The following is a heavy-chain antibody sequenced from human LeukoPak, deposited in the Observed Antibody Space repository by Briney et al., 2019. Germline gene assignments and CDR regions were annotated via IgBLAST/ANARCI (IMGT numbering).Heavy chain of an antibody. J-gene: IGHJ4*02. V-gene: IGHV3-66*01. CDR3: ARGARGTYSYGYE. Sequence: PGGSLRLSCAASGFTVSSNYMSWVRQPPGKGLEWVSVIYGGGSTYYADSVKGRFTISRDSSKNTLYLQMNSLRAEDTAVYYCARGARGTYSYGYEWGQGTLVTVSS. CDR2: IYGGGST. D-gene: IGHD5-18*01. CDR1: GFTVSSNY.